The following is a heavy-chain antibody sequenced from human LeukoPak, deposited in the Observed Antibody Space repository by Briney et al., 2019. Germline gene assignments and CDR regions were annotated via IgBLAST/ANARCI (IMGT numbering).Heavy chain of an antibody. CDR2: ISSSASTI. Sequence: PGGSLRLSCAASGFTFSGYEMNWVRQAPGKGLEWVSYISSSASTIYYADSVKGRFTISRDNAKNSLYLQMNSLRAEDTAVYYCAREGCSSTSCYDYWGQGTLVTVSS. V-gene: IGHV3-48*03. CDR1: GFTFSGYE. D-gene: IGHD2-2*01. CDR3: AREGCSSTSCYDY. J-gene: IGHJ4*02.